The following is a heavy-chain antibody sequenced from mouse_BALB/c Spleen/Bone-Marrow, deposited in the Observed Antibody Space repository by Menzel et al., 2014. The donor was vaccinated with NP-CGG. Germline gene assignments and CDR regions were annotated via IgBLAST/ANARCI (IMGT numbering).Heavy chain of an antibody. CDR1: GFTFSSYA. CDR2: ISSGGSDT. V-gene: IGHV5-9-3*01. Sequence: EVHLVESGGGLLKPGGSLKLSCTTSGFTFSSYAMSWVRQTPEKRLEWVAVISSGGSDTYYPDSVKGRFTVSRDNAKNTLYLQMSSLRSEDTALYYCARRSDLRASMDYWGQGTSVTVSS. CDR3: ARRSDLRASMDY. D-gene: IGHD3-1*01. J-gene: IGHJ4*01.